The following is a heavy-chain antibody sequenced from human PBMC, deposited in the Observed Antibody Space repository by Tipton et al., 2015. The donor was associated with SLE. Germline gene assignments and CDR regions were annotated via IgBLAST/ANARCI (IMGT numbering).Heavy chain of an antibody. CDR2: IRSKAYGGTT. D-gene: IGHD6-13*01. CDR1: GFTFGDYA. J-gene: IGHJ4*02. Sequence: RSLRLSCTASGFTFGDYAMSWFRQAPGKGLEWVGFIRSKAYGGTTEYAASVKGRFTISRDDSKSIAYLQMNSLKTEDTAVYYCARAAAAGTVDYWGQGTLVTVSS. V-gene: IGHV3-49*03. CDR3: ARAAAAGTVDY.